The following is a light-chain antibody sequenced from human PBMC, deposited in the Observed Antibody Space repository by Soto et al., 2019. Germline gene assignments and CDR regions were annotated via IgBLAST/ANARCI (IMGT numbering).Light chain of an antibody. CDR2: DAS. Sequence: EIVLTQSPDTLSLSPGDSATLSCRASQSVSRYLAWYQQKPGQTPRLLIYDASNRAAGIPARFSGSGSGTDFTLTISSLEPEDFAVYCCQQRSNWPLTFGGGTKVDIK. V-gene: IGKV3-11*01. CDR1: QSVSRY. J-gene: IGKJ4*01. CDR3: QQRSNWPLT.